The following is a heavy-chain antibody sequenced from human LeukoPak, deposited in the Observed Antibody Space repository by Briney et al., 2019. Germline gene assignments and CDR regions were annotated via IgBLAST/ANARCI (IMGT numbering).Heavy chain of an antibody. Sequence: SVKVSCKASGGTCSSYAISWVRQAPGQGLEWRGGIIPIFGTANYAQKFQGRVTITADESTSTAYMELSSLRSEDTAVYYCARAGERIVGATYWGFDYWGQGTLVTVSS. CDR3: ARAGERIVGATYWGFDY. D-gene: IGHD1-26*01. V-gene: IGHV1-69*13. CDR2: IIPIFGTA. J-gene: IGHJ4*02. CDR1: GGTCSSYA.